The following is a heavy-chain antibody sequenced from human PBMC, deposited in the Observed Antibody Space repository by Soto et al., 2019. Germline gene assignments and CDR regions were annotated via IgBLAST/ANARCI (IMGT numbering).Heavy chain of an antibody. CDR2: ISYDGSNK. Sequence: VRLLESGGGLVQPGESLRLSCAASGFTFSSFAMSWVRQAPGKGLEWVALISYDGSNKYYADSVKGRFTISRDSSKNTLYLQMNSLRAADTAVYYCGRCTSTSCHLGSDYWGQGTLVTVSS. V-gene: IGHV3-30-3*01. CDR3: GRCTSTSCHLGSDY. D-gene: IGHD2-2*01. J-gene: IGHJ4*02. CDR1: GFTFSSFA.